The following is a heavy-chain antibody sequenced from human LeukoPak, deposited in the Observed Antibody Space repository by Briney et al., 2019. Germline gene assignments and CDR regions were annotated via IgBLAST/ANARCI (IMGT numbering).Heavy chain of an antibody. V-gene: IGHV5-51*01. CDR1: GYSFTNYW. Sequence: GESLKISCKGSGYSFTNYWIGWVRQMPGKGLEWMGIVFPGDSDTRYSPSFQGQVTISADKFTSTAYLQWSSLKASDTAMYYCARRGSSWPDPHYYYYGMDVWGQGTTVTVSS. J-gene: IGHJ6*02. CDR3: ARRGSSWPDPHYYYYGMDV. CDR2: VFPGDSDT. D-gene: IGHD6-13*01.